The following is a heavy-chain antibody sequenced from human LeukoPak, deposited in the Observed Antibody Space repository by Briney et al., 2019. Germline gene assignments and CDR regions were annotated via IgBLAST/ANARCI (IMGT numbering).Heavy chain of an antibody. J-gene: IGHJ4*02. D-gene: IGHD4-17*01. CDR3: ARDDPGGYGGYPH. CDR1: GFTFSSYS. Sequence: AGGSLRLSCAASGFTFSSYSMNWVRQAPGKGLEWVSSISSSSSYIYYADSVKGLFTISRDNAKNSLYLQMNSLRAEDTAVYYCARDDPGGYGGYPHWGQGTLVTVSS. CDR2: ISSSSSYI. V-gene: IGHV3-21*01.